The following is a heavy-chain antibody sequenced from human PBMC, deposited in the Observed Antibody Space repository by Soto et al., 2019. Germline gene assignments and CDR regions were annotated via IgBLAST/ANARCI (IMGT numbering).Heavy chain of an antibody. V-gene: IGHV1-3*01. CDR1: GYTFTSYA. Sequence: GASVKVSCKASGYTFTSYAMHWVRQAPGQRLEWMGWINAGNGNTKYSQKFQGRVTITRDTSASTAYMELSSLGSEDTAVYYCARSIVVVTAADYWGQGTLVTVSS. D-gene: IGHD2-21*02. CDR3: ARSIVVVTAADY. CDR2: INAGNGNT. J-gene: IGHJ4*02.